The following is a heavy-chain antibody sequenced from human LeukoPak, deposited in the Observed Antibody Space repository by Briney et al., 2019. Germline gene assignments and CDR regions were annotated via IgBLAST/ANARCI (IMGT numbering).Heavy chain of an antibody. D-gene: IGHD2/OR15-2a*01. CDR1: GFTFSSYS. V-gene: IGHV3-48*01. Sequence: GSLRLSCAASGFTFSSYSMNWVRQAPGKGLEWVSYISSSSSTIYYADSVKGRFTISRDNAKNSLYLQMNSLRAEDTAVYYCARDGEYDPGYFDYWRQGTLVTVSS. CDR3: ARDGEYDPGYFDY. J-gene: IGHJ4*02. CDR2: ISSSSSTI.